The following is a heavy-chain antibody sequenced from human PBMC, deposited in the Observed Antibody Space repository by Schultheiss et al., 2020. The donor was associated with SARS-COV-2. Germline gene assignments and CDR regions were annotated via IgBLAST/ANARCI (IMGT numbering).Heavy chain of an antibody. D-gene: IGHD3-3*01. CDR3: ARIKRDYDFWSGYWGFYGMDV. CDR1: GFSLSNARMG. Sequence: SGPTLVKPTETLTLTCTVSGFSLSNARMGVSWIRQPPGKALEWLAHIFSNDEKSYSTSLKSRLTISKDTSKSQVVLTMTNMDPVDTATYYCARIKRDYDFWSGYWGFYGMDVWGQGTTVTVSS. CDR2: IFSNDEK. V-gene: IGHV2-26*01. J-gene: IGHJ6*02.